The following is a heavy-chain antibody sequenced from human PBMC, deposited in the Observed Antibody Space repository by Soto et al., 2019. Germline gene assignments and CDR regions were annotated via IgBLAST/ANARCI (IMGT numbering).Heavy chain of an antibody. CDR3: TRDRIVATINAFDI. V-gene: IGHV3-49*03. Sequence: GESLKISCTASGFTFGDYAMSWFRQAPGKGLEWVGFIRSKAYGGTTEYAASVKGRFTISRDDSKSIAYLQMNSLKTEDTAVYYCTRDRIVATINAFDIWGQGTMVTVSS. CDR1: GFTFGDYA. J-gene: IGHJ3*02. CDR2: IRSKAYGGTT. D-gene: IGHD5-12*01.